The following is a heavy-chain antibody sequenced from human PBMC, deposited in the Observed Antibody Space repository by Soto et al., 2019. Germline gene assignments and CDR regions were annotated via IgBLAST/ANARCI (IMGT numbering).Heavy chain of an antibody. CDR2: IIPIFGTA. Sequence: SVKVSCKASGGTFSGYAISWVRQAPGQGLEWMGGIIPIFGTANYAQKFQGRVTITADESTSTAYMELSSLRSEDTAVYYCARDRVGATTRWYFDLWGRGTLVTVSS. CDR3: ARDRVGATTRWYFDL. CDR1: GGTFSGYA. V-gene: IGHV1-69*13. J-gene: IGHJ2*01. D-gene: IGHD1-26*01.